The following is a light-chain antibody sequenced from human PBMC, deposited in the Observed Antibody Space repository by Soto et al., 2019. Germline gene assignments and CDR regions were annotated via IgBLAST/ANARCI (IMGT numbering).Light chain of an antibody. CDR3: QQDDNSPSWT. V-gene: IGKV3-20*01. CDR1: QSVTSSY. Sequence: EIVLTQSPGTLSLSPGERATLSCRASQSVTSSYLAWYQQKPGRAPRLLIYGASSRATGIPDRFSGSGSGTDFTLTISRLEPEDFAVYYCQQDDNSPSWTFGQGTKVEIK. CDR2: GAS. J-gene: IGKJ1*01.